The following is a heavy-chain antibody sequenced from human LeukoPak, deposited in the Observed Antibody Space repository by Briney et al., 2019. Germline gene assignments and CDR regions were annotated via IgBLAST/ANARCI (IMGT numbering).Heavy chain of an antibody. CDR3: AKDVGKWESLHFFDY. Sequence: GGPLRLSCLTSGFTLSTNAMSWVRQAPGKGLEWISGISGSGASTYYADSVKGRFTISRGDSRNTLYLQMNSLRGDDTAVYYCAKDVGKWESLHFFDYWGQGTLVTVSS. V-gene: IGHV3-23*01. D-gene: IGHD1-26*01. CDR2: ISGSGAST. CDR1: GFTLSTNA. J-gene: IGHJ4*02.